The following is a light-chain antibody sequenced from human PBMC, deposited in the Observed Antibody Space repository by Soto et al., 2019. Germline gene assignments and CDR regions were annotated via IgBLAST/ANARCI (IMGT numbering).Light chain of an antibody. V-gene: IGLV1-44*01. CDR2: TNN. Sequence: QSVLTQPPSASGTPGQKVTISCSGSSSNIGTHTVHWYQQLPEAAPKLLIYTNNQRPSGVPDRFSGSKSGTSASLDISGLQSEDEADYYCVTWDDSRNGVLFGGGTKLTVL. CDR3: VTWDDSRNGVL. J-gene: IGLJ2*01. CDR1: SSNIGTHT.